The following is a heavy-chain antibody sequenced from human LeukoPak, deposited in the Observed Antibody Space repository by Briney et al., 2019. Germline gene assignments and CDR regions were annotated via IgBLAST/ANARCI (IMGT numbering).Heavy chain of an antibody. J-gene: IGHJ4*02. V-gene: IGHV1-69*13. Sequence: SVKVSCKASGGTFSSYAISWVRQAPGQGLEWMGGIIPIFGTANYAQKFQGRVTITADESTSTAYMELSSLRSEDTAVYYCARVLPSTFTVASTTGVFDYWGQGTLVTVSS. CDR1: GGTFSSYA. CDR2: IIPIFGTA. CDR3: ARVLPSTFTVASTTGVFDY. D-gene: IGHD6-19*01.